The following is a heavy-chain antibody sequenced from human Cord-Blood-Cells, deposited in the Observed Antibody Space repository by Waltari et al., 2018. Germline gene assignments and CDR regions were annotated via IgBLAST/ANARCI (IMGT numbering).Heavy chain of an antibody. CDR2: INHSGST. CDR1: GGSFRGSY. CDR3: ARETRYSGYDSRGFDY. D-gene: IGHD5-12*01. J-gene: IGHJ4*02. V-gene: IGHV4-34*01. Sequence: QVQLQQWGAGLLKPSETLSLTCAAYGGSFRGSYWSWVPPPPGKGLEWIGEINHSGSTNYNPSLKSRVTISVDTSKNQFSLKLSSVTAADTAVYYCARETRYSGYDSRGFDYWGQGTLVTVSS.